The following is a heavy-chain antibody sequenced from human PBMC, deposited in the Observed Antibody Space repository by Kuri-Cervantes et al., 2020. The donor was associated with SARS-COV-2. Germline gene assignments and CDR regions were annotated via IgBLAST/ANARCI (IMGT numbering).Heavy chain of an antibody. V-gene: IGHV3-53*01. J-gene: IGHJ4*02. CDR2: IYSGGST. CDR1: GFTFSSYG. CDR3: ARATGVDLDH. Sequence: GESLKISCAASGFTFSSYGMHWVRQAPGKGLEWVSVIYSGGSTYYADSVKGRFTISRDNSKNTLYLQMNSLRAEDTAVYYCARATGVDLDHWGQGTLVTVSS. D-gene: IGHD7-27*01.